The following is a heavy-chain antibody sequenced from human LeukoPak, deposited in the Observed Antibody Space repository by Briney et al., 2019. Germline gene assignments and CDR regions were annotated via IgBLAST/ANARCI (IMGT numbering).Heavy chain of an antibody. Sequence: ASVKVSCKASGYTFTTYGISWVRQAPGQGLEWVGWISTYNGYTNYAQKLQGRVTMTRDTSTDTAYMELRSLRSDDTATSYCARDLGGHYASRGEFDLWGQGTLVTVSS. D-gene: IGHD3-22*01. CDR3: ARDLGGHYASRGEFDL. CDR2: ISTYNGYT. CDR1: GYTFTTYG. J-gene: IGHJ4*02. V-gene: IGHV1-18*01.